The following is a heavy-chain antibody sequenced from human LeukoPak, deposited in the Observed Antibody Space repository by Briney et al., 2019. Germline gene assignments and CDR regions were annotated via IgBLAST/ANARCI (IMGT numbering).Heavy chain of an antibody. CDR3: ATDRDTSGYYFDAFDI. V-gene: IGHV3-21*01. Sequence: GGSLRLSCAASGLTFSSYTMNWVRQAPGKGLEWVSYIRSSSGYIYYADSVRGRFTISRDNAKKSSYLQMNSLRAEDTAVYYCATDRDTSGYYFDAFDIWGQGTMVTVSS. CDR2: IRSSSGYI. CDR1: GLTFSSYT. J-gene: IGHJ3*02. D-gene: IGHD3-22*01.